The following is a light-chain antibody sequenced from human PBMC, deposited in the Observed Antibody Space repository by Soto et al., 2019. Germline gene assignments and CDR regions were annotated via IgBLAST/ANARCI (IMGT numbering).Light chain of an antibody. J-gene: IGLJ1*01. Sequence: QLVLTQSPSASASLGASVKLTCTLSSGHSSYAIAWHQQQPEKGPRYLMKLNSDGSHSKGDGIPDRFSGSSSGAERYLTISRLQSEDEADYYCQTWGTGIYVFGTGTQLTVL. CDR3: QTWGTGIYV. V-gene: IGLV4-69*01. CDR2: LNSDGSH. CDR1: SGHSSYA.